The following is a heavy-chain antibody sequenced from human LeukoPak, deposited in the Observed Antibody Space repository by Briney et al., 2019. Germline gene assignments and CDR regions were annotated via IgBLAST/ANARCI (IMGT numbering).Heavy chain of an antibody. CDR2: IYYSGST. V-gene: IGHV4-59*01. Sequence: PSETLSLTCTVSGGSISSYYWSWIRQPPGKGLEWIGYIYYSGSTNYNPSLKSRVTISVDTSKNQFSLKLSSVTAADTAVYYCARDRHDSRTYYYYMDVWGKGTTVTVSS. CDR1: GGSISSYY. CDR3: ARDRHDSRTYYYYMDV. J-gene: IGHJ6*03. D-gene: IGHD3-3*01.